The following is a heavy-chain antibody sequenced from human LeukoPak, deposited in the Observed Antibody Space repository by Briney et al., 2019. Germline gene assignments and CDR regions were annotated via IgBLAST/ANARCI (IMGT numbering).Heavy chain of an antibody. D-gene: IGHD3-22*01. Sequence: SETLSLTCSVSGGSISTYYWSWIRQTPGKELEQIGYIYNSGSTNYNPSLEGRVTMSIDTSKNQFSLKLSSVTAADTAVYYCTRGGYYEPIDSWGQGTLVTVSS. J-gene: IGHJ4*02. CDR3: TRGGYYEPIDS. V-gene: IGHV4-59*01. CDR1: GGSISTYY. CDR2: IYNSGST.